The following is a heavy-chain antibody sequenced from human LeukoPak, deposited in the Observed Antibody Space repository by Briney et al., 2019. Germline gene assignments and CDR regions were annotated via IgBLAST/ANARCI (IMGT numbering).Heavy chain of an antibody. J-gene: IGHJ4*02. V-gene: IGHV3-74*01. CDR3: HPLAYVTN. CDR2: IKDDGSTT. Sequence: GGSLRLSCAASGLTFSNYAMNWVRQAPGKGLEWVALIKDDGSTTNYADSVKGRFTASRDDAKNTVYLQMSSLRAEDTAVYYCHPLAYVTNWGQGTLVTVSS. CDR1: GLTFSNYA. D-gene: IGHD2-8*01.